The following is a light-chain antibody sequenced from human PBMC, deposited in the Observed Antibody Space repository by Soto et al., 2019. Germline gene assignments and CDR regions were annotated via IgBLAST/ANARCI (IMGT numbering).Light chain of an antibody. V-gene: IGKV1-5*01. J-gene: IGKJ5*01. CDR1: QSISDY. Sequence: DIQMTQSPSTLSASVGDRVIITFRASQSISDYLAWYQQKPGKAPKLLIYDASNLESGVPSTFSGSGSGTEFTLTISSLQPDDFATYYCQQYYTYWHMFGQGTRLEVK. CDR2: DAS. CDR3: QQYYTYWHM.